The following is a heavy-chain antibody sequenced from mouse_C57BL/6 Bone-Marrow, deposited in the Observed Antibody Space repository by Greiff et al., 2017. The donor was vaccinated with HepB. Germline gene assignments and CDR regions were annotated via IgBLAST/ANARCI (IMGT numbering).Heavy chain of an antibody. J-gene: IGHJ2*01. V-gene: IGHV5-9*01. CDR2: ISGGGGNT. Sequence: DVHLVESGGGLVKPGGSLKLSCAASGFTFSSYTMSWVRQTPEKRLEWVATISGGGGNTYYPDSVKGRFTISRDNAKNTLYLQMRSLRSEDTALYYCAREGYDGYYFDYWGQGTTLTVSS. D-gene: IGHD2-2*01. CDR1: GFTFSSYT. CDR3: AREGYDGYYFDY.